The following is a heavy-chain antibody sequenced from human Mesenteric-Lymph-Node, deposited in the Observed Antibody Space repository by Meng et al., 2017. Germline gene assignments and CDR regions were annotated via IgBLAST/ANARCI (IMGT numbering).Heavy chain of an antibody. D-gene: IGHD3-22*01. V-gene: IGHV1-2*06. CDR1: GYTFTGYY. CDR3: ASYYYDSSGYYYPFDY. Sequence: ASVKVSCKASGYTFTGYYMHWVRQAPGQGLEWMGRINPNSGGTNYAQKFQGRVTMTRDTSISTAYMELSSLRSEDTAVYYCASYYYDSSGYYYPFDYWGQGTLVTVSS. CDR2: INPNSGGT. J-gene: IGHJ4*02.